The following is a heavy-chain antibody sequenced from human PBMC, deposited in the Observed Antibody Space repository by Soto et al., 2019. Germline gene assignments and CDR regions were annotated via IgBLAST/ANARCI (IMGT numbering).Heavy chain of an antibody. CDR3: ARGVTVKPYHYYTMDV. J-gene: IGHJ6*03. V-gene: IGHV4-59*12. CDR1: GDSINSYY. D-gene: IGHD4-4*01. CDR2: VYYTGST. Sequence: SETLSLTCTVSGDSINSYYWSWIRRPPGKGLEWVGYVYYTGSTKYNPSLKSRVTISLDTSKNQFSLKLSSVTAADTAVYYCARGVTVKPYHYYTMDVCGKGTTVTVSS.